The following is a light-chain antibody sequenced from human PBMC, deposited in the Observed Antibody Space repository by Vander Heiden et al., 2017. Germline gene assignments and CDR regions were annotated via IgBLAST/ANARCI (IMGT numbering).Light chain of an antibody. V-gene: IGKV3-11*01. J-gene: IGKJ4*01. CDR3: QQRSNWPLT. Sequence: EIVLTQSPATLSLSPGERATLSCRASQRVRSYLAGCQQKPGQTPRLLLYDASNRATGIPARFSGSGSWTDFTPTISSLVPEDFAVYYCQQRSNWPLTFGGGTKVEIK. CDR1: QRVRSY. CDR2: DAS.